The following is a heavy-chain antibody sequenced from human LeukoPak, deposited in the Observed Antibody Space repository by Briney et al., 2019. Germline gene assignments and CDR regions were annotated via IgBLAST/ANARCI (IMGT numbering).Heavy chain of an antibody. V-gene: IGHV3-53*01. CDR1: GFTFSIYV. CDR2: IYSGGST. D-gene: IGHD4-17*01. CDR3: ARDQGYGDYTFDY. Sequence: EGSLRLSCAASGFTFSIYVMSWVRQAPGKGLEWVSVIYSGGSTYYADSVKGRFTISRDNSKNTLYLQMNSLRAEDTAVYYCARDQGYGDYTFDYWGQGTLVTVSS. J-gene: IGHJ4*02.